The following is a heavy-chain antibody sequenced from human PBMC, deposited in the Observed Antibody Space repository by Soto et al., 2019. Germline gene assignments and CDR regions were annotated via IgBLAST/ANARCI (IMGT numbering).Heavy chain of an antibody. D-gene: IGHD4-4*01. Sequence: PSETLSLTCTVSGGSISSGDYYWSWIRQPPGKGPEWIGYIYYSGSTYYNPSLKSRVTISVDTSKNQFSLKLSSVTAADTAVYYCAREFVGNYAFFFDYWGQGTLVTVSS. CDR3: AREFVGNYAFFFDY. J-gene: IGHJ4*02. V-gene: IGHV4-30-4*01. CDR2: IYYSGST. CDR1: GGSISSGDYY.